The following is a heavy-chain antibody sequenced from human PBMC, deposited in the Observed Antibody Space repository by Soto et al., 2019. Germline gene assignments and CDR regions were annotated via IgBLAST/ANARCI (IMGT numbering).Heavy chain of an antibody. CDR2: IYYGGST. Sequence: SETLSLTCTVSGGSISPDYWSWIRQPPGKGLEWVGYIYYGGSTSYNPSLKSRVTISLETSKSQFSLRLSSVAAADTAVYYCARDRHGSGISFDYWGQGTLVXVSS. J-gene: IGHJ4*02. CDR1: GGSISPDY. CDR3: ARDRHGSGISFDY. D-gene: IGHD3-10*01. V-gene: IGHV4-59*12.